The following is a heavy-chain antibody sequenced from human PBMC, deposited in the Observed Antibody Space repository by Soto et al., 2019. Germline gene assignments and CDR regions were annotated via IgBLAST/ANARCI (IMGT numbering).Heavy chain of an antibody. CDR1: GGSISSGGYY. V-gene: IGHV4-31*03. Sequence: SETLSLTCTVSGGSISSGGYYWSWIRQHPGKGLEWIGYIYYSGSTYYNPSLKSRVTISVDTSKNQFSLKLSSVTAADTAVYYCAKSMIVLPGFDPWGQGTLVTVSS. D-gene: IGHD3-22*01. CDR2: IYYSGST. J-gene: IGHJ5*02. CDR3: AKSMIVLPGFDP.